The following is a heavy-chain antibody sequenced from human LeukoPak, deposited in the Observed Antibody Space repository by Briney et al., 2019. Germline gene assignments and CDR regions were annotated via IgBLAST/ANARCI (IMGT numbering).Heavy chain of an antibody. J-gene: IGHJ5*02. CDR2: IKSDGGGT. D-gene: IGHD6-19*01. V-gene: IGHV3-74*03. CDR1: GFAFSVSW. Sequence: GGSLRLSCAASGFAFSVSWMHWVRQAPGKGLVWVSVIKSDGGGTVYADSVKGRFTISRDNAKNTVYLQMNSLRSEDTAVYYCATGIAVAGMGFSDPWGQGTLVTVSS. CDR3: ATGIAVAGMGFSDP.